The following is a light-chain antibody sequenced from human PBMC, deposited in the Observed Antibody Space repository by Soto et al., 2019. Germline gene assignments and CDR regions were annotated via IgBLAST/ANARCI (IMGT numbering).Light chain of an antibody. CDR1: SSDVGGYNY. CDR3: SSYTSSSTQD. Sequence: QSVLTQPASLSGSPGQSITISCTGTSSDVGGYNYVSWYQQHPGKAPKLMIYDVSNRPSGVSNRFSGSKSGNTASLTISGLQAEDEADYYCSSYTSSSTQDFGTGTKVTVL. CDR2: DVS. J-gene: IGLJ1*01. V-gene: IGLV2-14*01.